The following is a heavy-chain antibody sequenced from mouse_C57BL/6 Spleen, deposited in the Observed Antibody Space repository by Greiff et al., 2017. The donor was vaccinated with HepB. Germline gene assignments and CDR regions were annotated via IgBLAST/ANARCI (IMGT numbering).Heavy chain of an antibody. J-gene: IGHJ4*01. D-gene: IGHD2-1*01. Sequence: VQLQQSGPELVKPGASVKISCKASGYAFSSSWMNWVKQRPGKGLEWIGRIYPGDGDTNYNGKFKGKATLTADESSSTAYMQLSSLTSEDSAVYFCARSGYYGNYFYYAMDYWGQGTSVTVSS. CDR2: IYPGDGDT. CDR3: ARSGYYGNYFYYAMDY. V-gene: IGHV1-82*01. CDR1: GYAFSSSW.